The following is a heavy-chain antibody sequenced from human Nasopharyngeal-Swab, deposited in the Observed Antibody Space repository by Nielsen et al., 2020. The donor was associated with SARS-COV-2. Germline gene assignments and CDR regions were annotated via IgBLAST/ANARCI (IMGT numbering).Heavy chain of an antibody. V-gene: IGHV3-30*04. J-gene: IGHJ3*02. CDR2: ISYDASDK. CDR1: GFTFSSYT. Sequence: GESLKISCAASGFTFSSYTIHWVRQAPGKGLEWVAVISYDASDKYYADSVKGRFTLSRDNSKNTVYLQMNSLRAEDTAVYYCAREGHYYDSSGYFARGAFDIWGQGTMVTVSS. D-gene: IGHD3-22*01. CDR3: AREGHYYDSSGYFARGAFDI.